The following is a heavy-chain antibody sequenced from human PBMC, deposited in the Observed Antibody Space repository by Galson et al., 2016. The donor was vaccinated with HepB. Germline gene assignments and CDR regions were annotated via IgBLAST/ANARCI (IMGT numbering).Heavy chain of an antibody. CDR1: GFTFSSYG. V-gene: IGHV3-21*01. CDR2: ISTTGRFI. J-gene: IGHJ4*02. D-gene: IGHD3-9*01. Sequence: SLRLSCAASGFTFSSYGMNWVRQAPGTGLEWVSSISTTGRFISYADSVKGRFTSSRDNAKNSLYLQMDSLRAEDTAVYYCAGGGLVRYFDPSHWGQGTLVTVSS. CDR3: AGGGLVRYFDPSH.